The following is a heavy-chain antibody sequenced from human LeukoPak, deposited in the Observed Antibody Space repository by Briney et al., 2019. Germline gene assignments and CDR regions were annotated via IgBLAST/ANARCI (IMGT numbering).Heavy chain of an antibody. Sequence: PGGSLRLSCAASGFSFSNNMNWVRQAPGKGLEWISYISSTRPTIYYADSVKGRFTISRDDAKSSLYLQMNSLRVEDTAVYYCAKEVTYGGAAFDVWGQGTTVTVSP. J-gene: IGHJ3*01. CDR3: AKEVTYGGAAFDV. CDR1: GFSFSNN. CDR2: ISSTRPTI. D-gene: IGHD3-10*01. V-gene: IGHV3-48*01.